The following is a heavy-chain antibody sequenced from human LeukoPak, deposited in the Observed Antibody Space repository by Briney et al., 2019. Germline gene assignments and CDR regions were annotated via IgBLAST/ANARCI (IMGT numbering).Heavy chain of an antibody. CDR1: GFTFSNYG. V-gene: IGHV3-30*02. CDR3: AKDRHAPGRYCSTTTCFPFDL. CDR2: IRYDGSDE. Sequence: PGGSLRLSCAASGFTFSNYGIHWVRQAPGKGLEWVAFIRYDGSDEYYTESVKGRFTISRDNPKKTLYLQMSSLRAEDTAVYYCAKDRHAPGRYCSTTTCFPFDLWGQGTLVTVSS. D-gene: IGHD2-2*01. J-gene: IGHJ5*02.